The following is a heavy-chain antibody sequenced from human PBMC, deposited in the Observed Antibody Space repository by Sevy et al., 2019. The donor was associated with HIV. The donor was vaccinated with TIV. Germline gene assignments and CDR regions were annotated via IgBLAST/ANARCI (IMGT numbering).Heavy chain of an antibody. D-gene: IGHD6-13*01. V-gene: IGHV3-48*01. J-gene: IGHJ4*02. CDR3: ARHQLRVSATGFDY. CDR1: GFTFSNYN. Sequence: GGSLRLSCAASGFTFSNYNMDCVRQAPGKGLEWVSYITFSSNTIYYADSVKGRFTISRDNAKKSLYLQMNSLRAEDTAVYYCARHQLRVSATGFDYWGQGTLVTVSS. CDR2: ITFSSNTI.